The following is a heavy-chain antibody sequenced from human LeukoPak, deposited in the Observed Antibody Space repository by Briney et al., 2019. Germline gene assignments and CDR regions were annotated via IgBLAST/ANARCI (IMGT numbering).Heavy chain of an antibody. Sequence: KPGGSLRLSCAASGFTFNTYNLNWVRQAPGKGLEWVSSISSTATYTYYADSVKGRFTISRDSAKNSRYLQMNSLRAEDTAVYFCARDGAVAGSNYYGMDVWGQGTPVTVSS. D-gene: IGHD6-19*01. CDR1: GFTFNTYN. J-gene: IGHJ6*02. CDR2: ISSTATYT. V-gene: IGHV3-21*01. CDR3: ARDGAVAGSNYYGMDV.